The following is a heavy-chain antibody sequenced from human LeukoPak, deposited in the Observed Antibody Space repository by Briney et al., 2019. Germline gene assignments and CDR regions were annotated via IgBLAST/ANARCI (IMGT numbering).Heavy chain of an antibody. CDR2: IYYSGST. D-gene: IGHD6-19*01. J-gene: IGHJ4*02. CDR3: ARGSSGWYFDY. CDR1: GGSISGYY. Sequence: SDTLSLTCTVSGGSISGYYWSWIRQPPGKGLEWIGYIYYSGSTNYNPSLKGRVTISVETSKNQFSLKLSSVTAADTAVYYCARGSSGWYFDYWGQGTLVTVSS. V-gene: IGHV4-59*07.